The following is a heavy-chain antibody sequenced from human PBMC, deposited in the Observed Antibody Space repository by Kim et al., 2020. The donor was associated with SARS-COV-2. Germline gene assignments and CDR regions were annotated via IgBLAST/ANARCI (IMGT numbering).Heavy chain of an antibody. CDR3: ARWDGLGTKNMGY. V-gene: IGHV3-33*01. J-gene: IGHJ4*02. D-gene: IGHD1-26*01. Sequence: YYTEAVKGRFIISKDNARNTLFLQMNSLRVEDTAVYYCARWDGLGTKNMGYWGQGSLVAVSS.